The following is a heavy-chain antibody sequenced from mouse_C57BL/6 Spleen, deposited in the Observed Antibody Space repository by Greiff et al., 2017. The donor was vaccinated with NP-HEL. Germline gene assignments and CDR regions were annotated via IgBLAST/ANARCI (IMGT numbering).Heavy chain of an antibody. J-gene: IGHJ1*03. CDR3: ARENYGSSGYFDV. V-gene: IGHV3-1*01. Sequence: EVQLQESGPGMVKPSPSLSLTCTVTGYSITSGYDWHWIRHFPGNKLEWMGYISYSGSTNYNPSLKSRISITHDTSKNHFFLKLNSVTTEDTATYYCARENYGSSGYFDVWGTGTTVTVSS. CDR1: GYSITSGYD. CDR2: ISYSGST. D-gene: IGHD1-1*01.